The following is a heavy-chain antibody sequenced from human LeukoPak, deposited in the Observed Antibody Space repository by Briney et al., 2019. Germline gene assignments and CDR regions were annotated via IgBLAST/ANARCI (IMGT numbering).Heavy chain of an antibody. D-gene: IGHD2-2*01. CDR1: GYTFTGYY. V-gene: IGHV1-2*02. CDR3: ARAPSTKYYTDS. J-gene: IGHJ4*02. Sequence: GASVKLSCKAFGYTFTGYYLHWVRQAPGQGLEWMGWIDPKSGGTKYAQTFQGRVTMTRDTSINTVYMDLNSLGSDETAVYYCARAPSTKYYTDSWGQGTPVTVSS. CDR2: IDPKSGGT.